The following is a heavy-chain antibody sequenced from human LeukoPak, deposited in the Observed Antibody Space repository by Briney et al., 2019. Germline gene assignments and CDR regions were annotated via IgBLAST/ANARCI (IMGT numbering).Heavy chain of an antibody. CDR3: VRNGVGPLYYYYYMDV. CDR2: IIPIFGTA. D-gene: IGHD4-17*01. V-gene: IGHV1-69*13. J-gene: IGHJ6*03. Sequence: SVKVSCKASGGTFSSYAISWARQAPGQGLEWMGGIIPIFGTANYAQKFQGRVTITADESTSTAYMELSSLRSEDTAVYYCVRNGVGPLYYYYYMDVWGKGTTVTVSS. CDR1: GGTFSSYA.